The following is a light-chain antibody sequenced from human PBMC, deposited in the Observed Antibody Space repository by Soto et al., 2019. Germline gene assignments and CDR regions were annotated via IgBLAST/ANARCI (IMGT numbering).Light chain of an antibody. CDR2: VAS. Sequence: EIVLTQSPGTLSLSPGERATLSCRASQSVSSSYLAWYQQKPGQAPRLLIYVASSRATGIPDRFSGSGSGTAFTLTISRLEPEDFAVYYCQQYGSSQSFGQGTKVEIK. CDR1: QSVSSSY. J-gene: IGKJ1*01. CDR3: QQYGSSQS. V-gene: IGKV3-20*01.